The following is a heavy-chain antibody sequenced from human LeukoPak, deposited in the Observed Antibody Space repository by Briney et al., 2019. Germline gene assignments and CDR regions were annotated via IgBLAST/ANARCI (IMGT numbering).Heavy chain of an antibody. Sequence: KTSETLSLTCAVYGGSFSGYYWSWIRQPPGKGLEWIGEINHSGSTNYNPSLKSRVTISVDTSKNQFSLKLSSVTAADTAVYYCARGLTRRTFDYWGQGTLVTVSS. J-gene: IGHJ4*02. CDR1: GGSFSGYY. CDR2: INHSGST. CDR3: ARGLTRRTFDY. V-gene: IGHV4-34*01.